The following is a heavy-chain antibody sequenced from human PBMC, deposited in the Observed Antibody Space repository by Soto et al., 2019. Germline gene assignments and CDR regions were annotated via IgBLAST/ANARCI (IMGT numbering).Heavy chain of an antibody. CDR3: ARLPVFGPELQAFDI. D-gene: IGHD3-3*01. Sequence: PGESLKISCMGSGYSFPNYWIGWVRQMPGKGLEWMGIIYPGDSDAKYSPSFQGQVTISADKSISAAYLHWSSLKASDTAMYYCARLPVFGPELQAFDIWGQGTMVTVSS. CDR2: IYPGDSDA. CDR1: GYSFPNYW. J-gene: IGHJ3*02. V-gene: IGHV5-51*01.